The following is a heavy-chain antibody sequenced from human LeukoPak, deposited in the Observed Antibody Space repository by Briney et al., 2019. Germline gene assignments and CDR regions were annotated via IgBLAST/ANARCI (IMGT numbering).Heavy chain of an antibody. J-gene: IGHJ4*02. CDR1: GYTLTELS. D-gene: IGHD4-23*01. CDR2: FDPEDGET. V-gene: IGHV1-24*01. Sequence: ASVRVSCKVSGYTLTELSMHWVRQAPGKGLEWMGGFDPEDGETIYAQKFQGRVTMTEDTSTDTAYMELSSLRSEDTAVYYCATGGGKKAYFDYWGQGTLVTVSS. CDR3: ATGGGKKAYFDY.